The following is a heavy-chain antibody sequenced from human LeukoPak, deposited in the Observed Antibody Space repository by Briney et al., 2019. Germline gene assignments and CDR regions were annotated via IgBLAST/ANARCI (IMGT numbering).Heavy chain of an antibody. D-gene: IGHD3-22*01. CDR2: INTDGSST. J-gene: IGHJ4*02. CDR3: ARVATYYDSSGYNSGYFDY. Sequence: GGSLRLSCAASGFTFSGYWMHWVRQAPGKGLVWVSRINTDGSSTTYADSVKGRFTISRDNAKNTLYLQMNSLRAEDTAVYYCARVATYYDSSGYNSGYFDYWGQGTLVTVSS. V-gene: IGHV3-74*01. CDR1: GFTFSGYW.